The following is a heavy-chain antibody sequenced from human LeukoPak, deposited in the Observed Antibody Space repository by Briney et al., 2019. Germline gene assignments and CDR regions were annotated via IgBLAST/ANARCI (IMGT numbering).Heavy chain of an antibody. CDR2: ISAYNGNT. CDR1: GYTFTNYW. J-gene: IGHJ6*03. D-gene: IGHD2-2*01. CDR3: AREVGYYHYMDV. Sequence: GESLKISCKGSGYTFTNYWIGWVRQMPGKGLEWMGWISAYNGNTNYAQKLQGRVTMTTGTSTSTAYMELRSLRSDDTAVYYCAREVGYYHYMDVWGKGTTVTVSS. V-gene: IGHV1-18*04.